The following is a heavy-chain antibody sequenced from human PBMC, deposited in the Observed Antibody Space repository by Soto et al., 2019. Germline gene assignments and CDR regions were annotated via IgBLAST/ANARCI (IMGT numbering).Heavy chain of an antibody. V-gene: IGHV1-69*13. CDR3: ARVRSKTTTLYYFDY. CDR1: GGTFSSYA. Sequence: SVKVSCKASGGTFSSYAISWVRQAPGEGLEWMGAITPIFGRTANYAQRFQGRVTITADDSTNTAYMELSSLRSEDTAVYYCARVRSKTTTLYYFDYWGQGTPVTVYS. D-gene: IGHD4-4*01. CDR2: ITPIFGRTA. J-gene: IGHJ4*02.